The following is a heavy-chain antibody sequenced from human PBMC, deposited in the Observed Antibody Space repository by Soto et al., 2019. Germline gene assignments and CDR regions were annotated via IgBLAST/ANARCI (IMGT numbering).Heavy chain of an antibody. V-gene: IGHV4-31*03. D-gene: IGHD6-19*01. CDR2: IYYSGST. Sequence: SETLSLTCTVSGGSISSGGYYWSWIRQHPGKGLEWIGYIYYSGSTYYNPSLKSRVTVSVDTSKNQFSLKLSSATAADTAVYYCARTNIAVAGLLYWYFDLWGRGTLVTVSS. J-gene: IGHJ2*01. CDR1: GGSISSGGYY. CDR3: ARTNIAVAGLLYWYFDL.